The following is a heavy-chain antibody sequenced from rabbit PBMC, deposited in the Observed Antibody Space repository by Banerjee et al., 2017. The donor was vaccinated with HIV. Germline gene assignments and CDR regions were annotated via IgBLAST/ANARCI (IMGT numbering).Heavy chain of an antibody. Sequence: QSLEESGGDLVKPGASLTLTCTASGVSFSANSYMCWVRQAPGKGLEWIACIDTGSSGFTYFASWAKGRFTISKTSSTTVTLQLNSLTAADTATYFCARDTSSSFSSYGMDLRGPGTLVTVS. CDR3: ARDTSSSFSSYGMDL. CDR2: IDTGSSGFT. J-gene: IGHJ6*01. CDR1: GVSFSANSY. V-gene: IGHV1S40*01. D-gene: IGHD1-1*01.